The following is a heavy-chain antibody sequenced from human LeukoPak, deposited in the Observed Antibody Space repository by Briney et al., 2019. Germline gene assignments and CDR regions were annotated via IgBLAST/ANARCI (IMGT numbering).Heavy chain of an antibody. J-gene: IGHJ5*02. D-gene: IGHD6-19*01. V-gene: IGHV4-59*01. CDR2: IYYSGST. Sequence: ASETLSLTCTVSGGSINNYYWSWIRQPPGKGLEWIGYIYYSGSTNYNPSLKSRVTISVDTSKNQFSLKLSSVTAADTAVYYCARDRYSSGSNWFDPWGQGTLVTVSS. CDR1: GGSINNYY. CDR3: ARDRYSSGSNWFDP.